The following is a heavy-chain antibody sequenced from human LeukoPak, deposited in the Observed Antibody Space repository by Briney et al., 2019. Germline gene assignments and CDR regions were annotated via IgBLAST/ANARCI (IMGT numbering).Heavy chain of an antibody. Sequence: PGGSLRLSCAASGFTFSSYAMSWVRQAPGKGLEWVSAISGSGGSTYYADSVKGRFTISRDNSKNTLYQQMNSLRAEDTVVYYCAKDISYDFWSGYSSYYYYGMDVWGQGTTVTVSS. CDR3: AKDISYDFWSGYSSYYYYGMDV. V-gene: IGHV3-23*01. D-gene: IGHD3-3*01. CDR1: GFTFSSYA. J-gene: IGHJ6*02. CDR2: ISGSGGST.